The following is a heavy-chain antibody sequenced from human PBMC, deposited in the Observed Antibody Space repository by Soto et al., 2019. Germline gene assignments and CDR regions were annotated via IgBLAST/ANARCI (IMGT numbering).Heavy chain of an antibody. CDR3: ARGMGRCFDL. J-gene: IGHJ2*01. CDR2: LSSSGRT. CDR1: GDSIGNFY. D-gene: IGHD2-8*01. Sequence: NPSETLSLTCTVSGDSIGNFYWSWIRQPAGKGLESIGRLSSSGRTNYSPSLQSRVTMSLDTSKNRFSLRLTSVSAADTAVYFCARGMGRCFDLWGRGTLVTVSS. V-gene: IGHV4-4*07.